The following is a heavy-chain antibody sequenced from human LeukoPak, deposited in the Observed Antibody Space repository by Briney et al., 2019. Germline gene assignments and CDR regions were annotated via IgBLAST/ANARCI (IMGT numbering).Heavy chain of an antibody. CDR2: ISSSGSTI. V-gene: IGHV3-48*04. J-gene: IGHJ5*02. D-gene: IGHD5-18*01. Sequence: GGSLRLSCAASGFTFSSYSMNWIRQAPGKGLEWVSYISSSGSTIYYADSVKGRFTISRDNAKNSLYLQMNSLRAEDTAVYYCARDGTAMLEDNWFDPWGQGTLVTVSS. CDR3: ARDGTAMLEDNWFDP. CDR1: GFTFSSYS.